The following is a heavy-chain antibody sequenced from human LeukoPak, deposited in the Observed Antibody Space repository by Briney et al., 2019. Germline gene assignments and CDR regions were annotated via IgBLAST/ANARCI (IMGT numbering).Heavy chain of an antibody. Sequence: GGSLRLSCEASGFTFSRSDMNWIRQAAGKGLEWVAFIQYDESLKCYLGSVKGRFATSRDNSKNTVYLQMNSLRVEDTAVYYCAKDQGVVGSYDAWGQGTLVTVSS. CDR1: GFTFSRSD. J-gene: IGHJ5*02. CDR3: AKDQGVVGSYDA. CDR2: IQYDESLK. V-gene: IGHV3-30*02. D-gene: IGHD3-10*01.